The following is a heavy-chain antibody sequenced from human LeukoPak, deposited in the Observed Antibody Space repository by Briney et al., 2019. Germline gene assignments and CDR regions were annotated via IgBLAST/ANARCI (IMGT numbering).Heavy chain of an antibody. CDR3: AKDYVWSCDY. CDR1: GFTFSDYA. D-gene: IGHD3-3*01. CDR2: ISGGSSGST. J-gene: IGHJ4*02. V-gene: IGHV3-23*01. Sequence: GGSLRLSCAASGFTFSDYAMSWVRQAPGKGLEWLSVISGGSSGSTYYADSVTGRFTVSRDNAKNSLSLQINSLRGEDTAVYYCAKDYVWSCDYWGPGILVIVSS.